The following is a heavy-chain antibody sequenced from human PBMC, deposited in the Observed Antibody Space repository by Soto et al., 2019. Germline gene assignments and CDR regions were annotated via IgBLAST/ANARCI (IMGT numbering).Heavy chain of an antibody. CDR2: ISYDGSNK. CDR1: GFTFSSYA. Sequence: GGSLRLSCAASGFTFSSYAMHWVRQAPGKGLEWVAVISYDGSNKYYADSVKGRFTISRDNSKNTLYLQMNSLRAEDTAVYYCASGSPYNWFDPWGQGTLVTVSS. V-gene: IGHV3-30-3*01. J-gene: IGHJ5*02. CDR3: ASGSPYNWFDP.